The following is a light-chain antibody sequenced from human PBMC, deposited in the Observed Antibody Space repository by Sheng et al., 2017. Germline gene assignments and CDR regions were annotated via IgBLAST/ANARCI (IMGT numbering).Light chain of an antibody. J-gene: IGLJ1*01. Sequence: QSALTQPPSASGSPGQSVTISCTGTSSDVGAYNYVSWYQQHPGKAPKLMIHEVSKRPSGISNRFSGSKSGNTASLTISGLQAEDEADYYCCSYASTVSYVFGTGTKVTVL. CDR1: SSDVGAYNY. CDR2: EVS. CDR3: CSYASTVSYV. V-gene: IGLV2-8*01.